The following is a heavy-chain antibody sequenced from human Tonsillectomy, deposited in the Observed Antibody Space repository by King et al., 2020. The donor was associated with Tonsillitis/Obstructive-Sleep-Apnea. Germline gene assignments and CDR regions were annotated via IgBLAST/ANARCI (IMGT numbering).Heavy chain of an antibody. D-gene: IGHD2-15*01. CDR3: ARSERGIVVVVAATDSDY. CDR1: GYTFTSYG. Sequence: QLVQSGAEVKKPGASVKVSCKASGYTFTSYGISWVRQAPGQGLEWMGWISAYNGNTNYAQKLQGRVTMTTDTSTSTAYMEMRSLRSDDTAVYYCARSERGIVVVVAATDSDYWGQGTLATVSS. CDR2: ISAYNGNT. V-gene: IGHV1-18*01. J-gene: IGHJ4*02.